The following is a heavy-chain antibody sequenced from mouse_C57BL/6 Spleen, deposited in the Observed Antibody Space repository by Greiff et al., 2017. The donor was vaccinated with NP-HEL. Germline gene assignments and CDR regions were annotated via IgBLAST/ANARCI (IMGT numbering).Heavy chain of an antibody. CDR3: AIYDGYYDYAMDY. J-gene: IGHJ4*01. D-gene: IGHD2-3*01. V-gene: IGHV1-43*01. CDR1: GYSFTGYY. CDR2: INPSTGGT. Sequence: VQLQQSGPELVKPGASVKISCKASGYSFTGYYMHWVKQSSEKSLEWIGEINPSTGGTSYNQKFKGKATLTVDKSSSTAYMQLKSLTSADSAVYYCAIYDGYYDYAMDYWGQGTSVTVSS.